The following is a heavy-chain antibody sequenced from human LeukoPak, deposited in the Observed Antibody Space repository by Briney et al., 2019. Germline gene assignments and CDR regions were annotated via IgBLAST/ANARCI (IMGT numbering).Heavy chain of an antibody. CDR2: MNPNSGNR. J-gene: IGHJ4*02. D-gene: IGHD2-2*01. CDR1: GYTFTSYD. Sequence: ASVKVSCKASGYTFTSYDINWVRQATGQGLEWMGWMNPNSGNRGYAQRFQGRVTITRNTSISTAYMELSSLRPEGTAVYYCARGSASAASFDYWGQGTLVTVSS. CDR3: ARGSASAASFDY. V-gene: IGHV1-8*03.